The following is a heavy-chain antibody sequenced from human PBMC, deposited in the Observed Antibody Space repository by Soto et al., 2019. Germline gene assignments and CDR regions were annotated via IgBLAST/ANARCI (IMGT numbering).Heavy chain of an antibody. CDR3: ARGDERTMVFFDY. CDR1: GGSISSGGYY. Sequence: QVQLQESGPGLVKPSQTLSLTCTVSGGSISSGGYYWSWIRQHPGKGLEWIGYIYYSGSTYYNPSLKSRVTISVDTSKNQFALKLSSVTAADTAVYYCARGDERTMVFFDYWGQGTLVTVSS. CDR2: IYYSGST. V-gene: IGHV4-31*03. D-gene: IGHD3-10*01. J-gene: IGHJ4*02.